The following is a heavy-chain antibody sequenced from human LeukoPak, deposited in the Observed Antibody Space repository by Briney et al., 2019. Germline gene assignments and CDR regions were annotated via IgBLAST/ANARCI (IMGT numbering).Heavy chain of an antibody. V-gene: IGHV1-8*03. CDR2: MNPNSGNT. Sequence: ASVKVSCKASGGTFTSYDINWVRQATGQGLEWMGWMNPNSGNTGYAQKFQGRVTITRNTSISTAYMELSSLRSEDTAVYYCARVFGNDDFWSGVETPSWFGPWGQGTLVTVSS. D-gene: IGHD3-3*01. CDR3: ARVFGNDDFWSGVETPSWFGP. J-gene: IGHJ5*02. CDR1: GGTFTSYD.